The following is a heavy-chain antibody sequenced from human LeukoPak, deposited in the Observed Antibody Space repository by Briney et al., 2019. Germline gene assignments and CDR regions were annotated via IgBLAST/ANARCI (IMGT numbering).Heavy chain of an antibody. CDR3: ARDRYCSGRSCYGPPDY. CDR1: GYTFSGYY. V-gene: IGHV1-2*02. J-gene: IGHJ4*02. D-gene: IGHD2-15*01. CDR2: INPNTGGT. Sequence: ASVKVSCKASGYTFSGYYIHWVRQAPGQGLEWMGWINPNTGGTKYAQRFQDRVTMTRDTSISTAYMEVSRLRYDDTAVYYCARDRYCSGRSCYGPPDYWGQGVLVTVSS.